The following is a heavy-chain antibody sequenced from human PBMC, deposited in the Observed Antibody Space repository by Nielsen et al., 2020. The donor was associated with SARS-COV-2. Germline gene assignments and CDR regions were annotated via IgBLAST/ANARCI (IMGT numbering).Heavy chain of an antibody. CDR1: GGTFSSYA. J-gene: IGHJ4*02. V-gene: IGHV1-69*04. CDR3: ARRYDSSPGRY. CDR2: IIPILGIA. D-gene: IGHD3-22*01. Sequence: SVKVSCKASGGTFSSYAISWVRQAPGQGLEWMGRIIPILGIANYAQKFQGRVTITADKSTSTAYMELSSLRSEDTAVYYCARRYDSSPGRYWGQGTLVTVSS.